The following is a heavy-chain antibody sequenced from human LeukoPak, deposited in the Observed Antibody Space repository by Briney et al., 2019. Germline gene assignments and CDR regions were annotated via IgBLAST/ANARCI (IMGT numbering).Heavy chain of an antibody. CDR2: INPSGGST. Sequence: GASVKVSCKASGYTFTSYYMHWVRQAPGQGLEWMGIINPSGGSTSYAQKLQGRVTMTRDMSTSTVYMELSSLRSEDTAVYYCAKDPSGYDSSGYAYYFDYWGQGTLVTVSS. V-gene: IGHV1-46*01. J-gene: IGHJ4*02. CDR3: AKDPSGYDSSGYAYYFDY. CDR1: GYTFTSYY. D-gene: IGHD3-22*01.